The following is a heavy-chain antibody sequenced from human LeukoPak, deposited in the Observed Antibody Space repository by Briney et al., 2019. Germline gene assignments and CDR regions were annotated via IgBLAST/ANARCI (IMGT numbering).Heavy chain of an antibody. CDR1: GFTFGNSY. J-gene: IGHJ5*02. D-gene: IGHD3-22*01. CDR3: ARAPFDTKGYYQAPIRFDA. CDR2: ISHSGGTI. V-gene: IGHV3-11*01. Sequence: GGSLRLSCAASGFTFGNSYMSWLRQAPGNGLQWVSYISHSGGTINYADSVKGRFTISRDNAKNSLYLQMDSLRAEDTAVYFCARAPFDTKGYYQAPIRFDAWGQGTLVTVSS.